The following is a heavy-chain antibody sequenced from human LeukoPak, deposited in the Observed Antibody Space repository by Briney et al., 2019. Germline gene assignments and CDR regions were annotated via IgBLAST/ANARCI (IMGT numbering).Heavy chain of an antibody. CDR2: IYYSGRT. D-gene: IGHD2-8*01. Sequence: SETLSLTCTVSGGSISSSSYYWGWIRQPPGKGLDWIGSIYYSGRTYYTPSLKSRVTISVDTSKNHFSLKLSSVTAADTAVYYCARGGTIDYFDYWGQGTLVTVSS. CDR1: GGSISSSSYY. V-gene: IGHV4-39*02. J-gene: IGHJ4*02. CDR3: ARGGTIDYFDY.